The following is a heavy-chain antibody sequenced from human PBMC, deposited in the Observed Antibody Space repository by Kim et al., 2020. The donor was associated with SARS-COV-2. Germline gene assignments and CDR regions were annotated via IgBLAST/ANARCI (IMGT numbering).Heavy chain of an antibody. D-gene: IGHD4-17*01. V-gene: IGHV3-23*01. CDR3: AKDLWGYGGTAY. Sequence: SAASVKGRFTISRDNSKNTLYLQMNSLRAEDTAVYYCAKDLWGYGGTAYWGQGTLVTVSS. J-gene: IGHJ4*02.